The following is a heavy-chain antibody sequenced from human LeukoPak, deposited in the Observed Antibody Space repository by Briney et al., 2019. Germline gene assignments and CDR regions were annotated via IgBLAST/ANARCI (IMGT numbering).Heavy chain of an antibody. CDR1: GYSFRSGYY. Sequence: PSETLSLTCAVSGYSFRSGYYWGWIRQPPGKGLEWIGTISHSGSTYYNPSLKSRVTISVDTSKNQFSLKLSSVTAADTAVYYCARSPGGSNWYLYFDYWGQGTLVTVSS. J-gene: IGHJ4*02. CDR3: ARSPGGSNWYLYFDY. D-gene: IGHD6-13*01. CDR2: ISHSGST. V-gene: IGHV4-38-2*01.